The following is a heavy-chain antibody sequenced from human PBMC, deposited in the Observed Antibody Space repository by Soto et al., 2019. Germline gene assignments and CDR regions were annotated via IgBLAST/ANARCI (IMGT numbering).Heavy chain of an antibody. CDR2: ISGSGGST. D-gene: IGHD4-17*01. Sequence: GGSLRLSCVASGFTFSSYAMSWVRQAPGKGLEWVSAISGSGGSTYYADSVKGRFTISRDNSKNTLYLQMNSLRAEDTAVYYCAKDIVDLYGDNPLYFQHWGQGTLVTVSS. V-gene: IGHV3-23*01. CDR1: GFTFSSYA. CDR3: AKDIVDLYGDNPLYFQH. J-gene: IGHJ1*01.